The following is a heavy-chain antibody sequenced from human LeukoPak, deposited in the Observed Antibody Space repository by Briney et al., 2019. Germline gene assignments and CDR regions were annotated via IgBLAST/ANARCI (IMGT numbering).Heavy chain of an antibody. J-gene: IGHJ4*02. D-gene: IGHD6-19*01. CDR2: ISSSSSYI. Sequence: GGSLRLSCAASGFTFSSYSMNWVRQAPGKGLEWVSSISSSSSYIYYADPVKGRFTISRDNAKNSLYLQMNSLRAEDTAVYYCARVVAGYYFDYWGQGTLVTVSS. CDR3: ARVVAGYYFDY. V-gene: IGHV3-21*01. CDR1: GFTFSSYS.